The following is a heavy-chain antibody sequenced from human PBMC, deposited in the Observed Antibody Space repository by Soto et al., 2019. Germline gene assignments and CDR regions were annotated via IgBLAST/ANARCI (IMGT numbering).Heavy chain of an antibody. D-gene: IGHD4-4*01. CDR1: GGTFDRHT. J-gene: IGHJ6*02. CDR3: ARGGLRAQGVQYNHYAMDV. V-gene: IGHV1-69*06. Sequence: GASVKVSCKASGGTFDRHTINWVRQAPGQGLEWMGGIIPIFSTPKYAQKFQGRVMLTADKSTSTAYMELSSLRYEDTAVYYCARGGLRAQGVQYNHYAMDVWGQGTTVTVSS. CDR2: IIPIFSTP.